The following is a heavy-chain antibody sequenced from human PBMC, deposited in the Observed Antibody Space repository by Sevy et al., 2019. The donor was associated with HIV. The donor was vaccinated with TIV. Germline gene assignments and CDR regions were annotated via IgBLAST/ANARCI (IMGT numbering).Heavy chain of an antibody. J-gene: IGHJ6*02. CDR2: IIPIFGTA. V-gene: IGHV1-69*13. D-gene: IGHD2-21*02. CDR3: ASHDHIVLVTAIRPDYYYYGMDV. CDR1: GGTFSSYA. Sequence: ASVRVSCKASGGTFSSYAISWVRQAPGQGLEWMGGIIPIFGTANYAQKFQGRVTITADESTSTAYMELSSLRSEDTAVYYCASHDHIVLVTAIRPDYYYYGMDVWGQGTTVTVSS.